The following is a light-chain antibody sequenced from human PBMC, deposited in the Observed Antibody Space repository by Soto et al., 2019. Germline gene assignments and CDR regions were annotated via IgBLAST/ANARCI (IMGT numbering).Light chain of an antibody. V-gene: IGKV1-5*03. CDR3: QQYNSYLVT. CDR1: QRISSW. CDR2: KAS. J-gene: IGKJ4*01. Sequence: DIQMTQSPSTLSASVGDRVTITCRASQRISSWLAWYQQKPGKAPKLLIYKASSLESGVPSRFSGSGSGTEFTLTISSLQPDDFATYYCQQYNSYLVTFGRGTKVEIK.